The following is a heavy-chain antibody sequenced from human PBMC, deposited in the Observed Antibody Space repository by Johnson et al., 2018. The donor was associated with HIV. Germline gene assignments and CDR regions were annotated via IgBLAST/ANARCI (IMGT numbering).Heavy chain of an antibody. CDR3: AIRDAGGRDAFDI. J-gene: IGHJ3*02. D-gene: IGHD1-26*01. CDR1: GFTFSSYA. CDR2: ISYDGSNK. Sequence: QVQVVESGGGVVQPGRSLRLSCAASGFTFSSYAMHWVRQAPGKGLEWVAVISYDGSNKYYVDSVKGRFTISRDNSKNTLYLQMNSLRAEDTAVYYCAIRDAGGRDAFDIWGQGKSSPSLQ. V-gene: IGHV3-30*04.